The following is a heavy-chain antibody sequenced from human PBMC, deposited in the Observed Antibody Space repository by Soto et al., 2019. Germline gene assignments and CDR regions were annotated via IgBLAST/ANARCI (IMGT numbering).Heavy chain of an antibody. D-gene: IGHD1-26*01. CDR2: SRNRVNSHTT. Sequence: EVQLVESGGGLVQPGGSLRLSCAASGFTFSDHYMDWVRQAPGKGLEWVARSRNRVNSHTTEYAASVKGRFTISRDESKSSLYLQMNSLKIEDTAVYYCTRGLLGGAPSSTFHGMDVWGQGTTVNVSS. J-gene: IGHJ6*01. CDR1: GFTFSDHY. V-gene: IGHV3-72*01. CDR3: TRGLLGGAPSSTFHGMDV.